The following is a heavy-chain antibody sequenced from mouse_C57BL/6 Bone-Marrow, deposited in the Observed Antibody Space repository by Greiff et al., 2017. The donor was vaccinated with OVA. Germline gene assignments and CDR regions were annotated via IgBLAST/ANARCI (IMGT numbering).Heavy chain of an antibody. CDR2: ISDGGSYT. V-gene: IGHV5-4*03. Sequence: EVKLMESGGGLVKPGGSLKLSCAASGFTFSSYAMSWVRQTPEKRLEWVATISDGGSYTYYPDNVKGRFTISRDNAKNNLYLQMSHLKSEDTAMYYCARVYDYAFDYWGQGTTLTVSS. CDR1: GFTFSSYA. D-gene: IGHD2-4*01. CDR3: ARVYDYAFDY. J-gene: IGHJ2*01.